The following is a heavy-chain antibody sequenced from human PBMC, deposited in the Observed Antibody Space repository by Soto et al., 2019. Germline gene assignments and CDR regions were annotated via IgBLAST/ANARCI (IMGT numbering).Heavy chain of an antibody. CDR3: VRLGIVGHGGGGTCYSGDS. CDR1: GYSFSTYY. Sequence: GESLKISCQGSGYSFSTYYIGWVRQMPGKGPEWMGIIYPADSDIRYSPSFQGQVTISADKSISTAYLQWSSLKASDTAMYYCVRLGIVGHGGGGTCYSGDSWGQGTQVTVAS. D-gene: IGHD2-15*01. J-gene: IGHJ4*02. V-gene: IGHV5-51*01. CDR2: IYPADSDI.